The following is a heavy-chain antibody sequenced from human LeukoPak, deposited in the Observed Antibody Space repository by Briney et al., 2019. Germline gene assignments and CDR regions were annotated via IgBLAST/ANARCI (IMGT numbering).Heavy chain of an antibody. CDR2: IIPIFGTA. CDR1: GGTFSSYA. Sequence: GASVKVSCKASGGTFSSYAISWVRQAPGQGLEWMGGIIPIFGTANYAQKFQGRVTITTDESTSTAYMELSSLRSEDTAVYYCASRDYDFWSGYPRHGFDYMDVWGKGTTVTVSS. CDR3: ASRDYDFWSGYPRHGFDYMDV. V-gene: IGHV1-69*05. J-gene: IGHJ6*03. D-gene: IGHD3-3*01.